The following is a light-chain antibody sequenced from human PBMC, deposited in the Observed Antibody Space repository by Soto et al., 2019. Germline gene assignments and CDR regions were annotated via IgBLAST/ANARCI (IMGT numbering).Light chain of an antibody. V-gene: IGKV3-11*01. J-gene: IGKJ4*01. CDR3: QQRSNWPPLT. CDR1: QIVSSY. CDR2: DAS. Sequence: EIVLTQSPATLSLSPGERATLSCRASQIVSSYLAWYQQKPGQAPRLLIYDASNRATGIPARFSGSGSGTDFTLTISSLEPEDFAVYYCQQRSNWPPLTFGGGTKGEIK.